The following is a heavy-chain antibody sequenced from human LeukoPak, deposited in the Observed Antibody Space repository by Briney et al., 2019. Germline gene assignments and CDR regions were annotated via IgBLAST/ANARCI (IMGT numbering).Heavy chain of an antibody. Sequence: SETLSLTCTVSGGSVSSYYWSWIRQPAGKGLELIGRIYTSGSTNYNPSLKSRVTISVDTSRNQFSLKLSSVTAADTAVYYCARGTYYYDSSEGYWGQGILVTVSS. CDR2: IYTSGST. V-gene: IGHV4-4*07. CDR3: ARGTYYYDSSEGY. CDR1: GGSVSSYY. J-gene: IGHJ4*02. D-gene: IGHD3-22*01.